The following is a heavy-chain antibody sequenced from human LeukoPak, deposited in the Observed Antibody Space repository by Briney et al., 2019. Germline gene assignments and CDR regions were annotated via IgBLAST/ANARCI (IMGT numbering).Heavy chain of an antibody. J-gene: IGHJ5*02. CDR3: ARGGGYCSSTSCWDWFDP. CDR2: ISAYNGNT. D-gene: IGHD2-2*01. V-gene: IGHV1-18*01. CDR1: GYTFTSYG. Sequence: ASVKVSCKASGYTFTSYGINWVRQAPGQGLEWMGWISAYNGNTNYAQKLQGRVTMTTDTSTSTAYMELRSLRSDDTAVYYCARGGGYCSSTSCWDWFDPWGQGTLVTVSS.